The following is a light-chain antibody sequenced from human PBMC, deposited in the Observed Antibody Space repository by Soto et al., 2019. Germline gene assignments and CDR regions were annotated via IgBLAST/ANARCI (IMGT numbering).Light chain of an antibody. CDR1: QSVSSY. CDR3: QQRSNWLIYT. CDR2: DAS. V-gene: IGKV3-11*01. J-gene: IGKJ2*01. Sequence: EIVLTQSPATLSLSPGERATLSCRASQSVSSYFAWYQQKPGQAPRLLIYDASNRATGIPARFSGSGSGTDXXLXIXSLXXXXFAVYYCQQRSNWLIYTFGQGTKLEIK.